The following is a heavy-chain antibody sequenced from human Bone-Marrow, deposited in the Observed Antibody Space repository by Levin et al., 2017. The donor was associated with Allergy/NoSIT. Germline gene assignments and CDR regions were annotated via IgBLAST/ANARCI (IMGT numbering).Heavy chain of an antibody. J-gene: IGHJ3*02. D-gene: IGHD3/OR15-3a*01. Sequence: RPGGSLRLSCAASGFIFNTSAMSWVRQAPGKGLEWVSSISGTDDSTYYTDSVKGRLTISRDNSKNTIYLQMNSLRAEDTALYYCAKVRRGLDAFDIWGQGTMVTVSS. CDR3: AKVRRGLDAFDI. CDR1: GFIFNTSA. V-gene: IGHV3-23*01. CDR2: ISGTDDST.